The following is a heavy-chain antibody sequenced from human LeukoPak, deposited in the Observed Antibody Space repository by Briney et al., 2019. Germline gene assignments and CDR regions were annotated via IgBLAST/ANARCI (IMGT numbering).Heavy chain of an antibody. J-gene: IGHJ4*02. CDR2: IKQDGSEK. CDR3: ARDLPDYAITFGGVIAPFDY. V-gene: IGHV3-7*01. CDR1: GFTFSSYW. Sequence: PGGSLRLSCAASGFTFSSYWMSWVRQAPGKGLEWVANIKQDGSEKYYVDSVKGRFTISRDNAKNSLYLQMNSLRAEDTAVYYCARDLPDYAITFGGVIAPFDYWGQGTLVTVSS. D-gene: IGHD3-16*02.